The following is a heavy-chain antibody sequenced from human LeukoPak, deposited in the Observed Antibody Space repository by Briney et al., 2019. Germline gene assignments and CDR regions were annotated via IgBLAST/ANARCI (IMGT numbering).Heavy chain of an antibody. V-gene: IGHV3-23*01. J-gene: IGHJ4*02. Sequence: GGSLRLSCAASGFTFSSYAMSWVRQAPGKGLEWVSAISGSGGSTYYADSVKGRFTISRDNSKNTLYLQMNSLRAEDTAVYYCARDWAMIVVVITSAFDYWGQGTLVTVSS. CDR1: GFTFSSYA. D-gene: IGHD3-22*01. CDR3: ARDWAMIVVVITSAFDY. CDR2: ISGSGGST.